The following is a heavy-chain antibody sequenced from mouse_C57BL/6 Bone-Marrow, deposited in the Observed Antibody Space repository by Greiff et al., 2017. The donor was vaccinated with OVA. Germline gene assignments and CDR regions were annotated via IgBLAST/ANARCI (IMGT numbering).Heavy chain of an antibody. Sequence: EVMLVASGGGLVKPGGSLKLSCAASGFPFSDYGMHWVRQAPEKGLEWVAYISSGSSTISSADTVKGRFTISREHAKKTRSLQMTSLRSEDTAMYYCARINYWYCDVWGTGTTVTVSS. CDR2: ISSGSSTI. CDR3: ARINYWYCDV. CDR1: GFPFSDYG. J-gene: IGHJ1*03. V-gene: IGHV5-17*01.